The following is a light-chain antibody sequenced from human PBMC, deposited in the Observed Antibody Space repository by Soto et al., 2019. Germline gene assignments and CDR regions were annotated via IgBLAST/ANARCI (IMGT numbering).Light chain of an antibody. CDR1: SSDVGGYEY. Sequence: QSVLTQPASVSGSPGQSIAISCTGTSSDVGGYEYVSWYQQHPGKAPKLMIYEVSNRPSGVSNRFSASKSGNTASLTISGLQAEDEADYYCSSYTSFSTLVFGRGTKLTVL. CDR2: EVS. CDR3: SSYTSFSTLV. V-gene: IGLV2-14*01. J-gene: IGLJ2*01.